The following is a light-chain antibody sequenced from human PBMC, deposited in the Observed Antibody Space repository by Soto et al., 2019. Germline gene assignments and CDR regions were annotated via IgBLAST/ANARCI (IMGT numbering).Light chain of an antibody. V-gene: IGLV2-14*01. Sequence: ALTQPASVSGSPGQSITISCTGTSSDVGGYNFVSWYQQYPGKAPKLMIYEVNNRPSGVSNRFSGSKSGNTASLTISGLQAEDEADYYCSSWTSSTTQVLGGGTQLTVL. CDR2: EVN. CDR1: SSDVGGYNF. J-gene: IGLJ3*02. CDR3: SSWTSSTTQV.